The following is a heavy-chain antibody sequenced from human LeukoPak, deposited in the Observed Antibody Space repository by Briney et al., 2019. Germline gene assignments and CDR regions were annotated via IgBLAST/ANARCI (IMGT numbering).Heavy chain of an antibody. CDR3: ARHLVSGYSYAKRGDVFDI. V-gene: IGHV4-34*01. J-gene: IGHJ3*02. CDR2: INHSGST. D-gene: IGHD5-18*01. Sequence: SETLSLTCTVSGGSISSYYWSWIRQPPGKGLEWIGEINHSGSTNYNPSLKSRVTISVDTSKNQFSLKLTSVTAADTAVYYCARHLVSGYSYAKRGDVFDIWGQGTMVTVSS. CDR1: GGSISSYY.